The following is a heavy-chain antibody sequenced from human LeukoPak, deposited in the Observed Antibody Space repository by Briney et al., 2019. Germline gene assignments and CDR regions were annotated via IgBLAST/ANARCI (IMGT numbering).Heavy chain of an antibody. D-gene: IGHD5-24*01. CDR1: GFTFSSYG. CDR2: IWYDGSNK. CDR3: ARVERWLSADY. Sequence: GGSLRLSRAASGFTFSSYGMHWVRQAPGKGLEWVAVIWYDGSNKYYADSVKGRFTISRDNSKNTLCLQMNSLRAEDTAVYYCARVERWLSADYWGQGTLVTVSS. V-gene: IGHV3-33*01. J-gene: IGHJ4*02.